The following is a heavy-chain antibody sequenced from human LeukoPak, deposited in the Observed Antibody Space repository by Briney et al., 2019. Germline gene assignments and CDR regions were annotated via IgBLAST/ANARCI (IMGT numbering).Heavy chain of an antibody. V-gene: IGHV1-3*01. CDR1: GYTFTSYA. J-gene: IGHJ4*02. Sequence: ASVKVSCKASGYTFTSYAMHWVRQAPGQRLEWMGWINAGNGNTKYSQKFQGRVTITRDTSANTAYMELSSLRSEDTAVYYCARWRPGIAAVDYWGQGTLVTVSS. CDR3: ARWRPGIAAVDY. D-gene: IGHD6-13*01. CDR2: INAGNGNT.